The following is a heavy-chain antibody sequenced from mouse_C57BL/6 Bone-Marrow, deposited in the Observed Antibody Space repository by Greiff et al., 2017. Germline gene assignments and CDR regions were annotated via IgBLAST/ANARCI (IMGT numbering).Heavy chain of an antibody. V-gene: IGHV5-12*01. D-gene: IGHD2-12*01. CDR1: GFTFSDYY. CDR3: ARPYYKGMDYAMDY. Sequence: EVQGVESGGGLVQPGGSLKLSCAASGFTFSDYYMYWVRQTPEKRLEWVAYISNGGGSTYYPDTVKGRFTISRDNAKNTLYLQMSRLKSEDTAMYYGARPYYKGMDYAMDYWGQGTSVTVSS. CDR2: ISNGGGST. J-gene: IGHJ4*01.